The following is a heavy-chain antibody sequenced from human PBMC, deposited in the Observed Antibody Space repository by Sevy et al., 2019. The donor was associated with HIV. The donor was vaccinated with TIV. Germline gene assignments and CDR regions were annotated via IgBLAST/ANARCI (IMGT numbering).Heavy chain of an antibody. CDR2: LSFGCGKI. CDR1: GFAFYDYS. D-gene: IGHD2-8*01. CDR3: ATVGCARPHDY. V-gene: IGHV3-23*01. J-gene: IGHJ4*02. Sequence: GGSLRLSCAASGFAFYDYSMSWIRQAPGKGLEWVATLSFGCGKIKYADSVKGRFTISRDNSKNSFYLQMDNLRVEDTALYYRATVGCARPHDYWGQGTRVTVSS.